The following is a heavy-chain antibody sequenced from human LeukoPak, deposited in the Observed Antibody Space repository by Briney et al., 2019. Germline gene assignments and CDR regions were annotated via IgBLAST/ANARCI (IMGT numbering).Heavy chain of an antibody. J-gene: IGHJ3*02. V-gene: IGHV4-59*02. CDR2: IFYSGST. CDR1: GGSVSNYY. Sequence: ASETLSLTCTVSGGSVSNYYWSWIRQPPGKGLEWIGYIFYSGSTSYNPSLKSRVTISSDTSKNQFSLRLTSVTAADTAVYYCARDVVDNFYNNSVYYGRGVFDIWGQGTMVTVSS. CDR3: ARDVVDNFYNNSVYYGRGVFDI. D-gene: IGHD3-22*01.